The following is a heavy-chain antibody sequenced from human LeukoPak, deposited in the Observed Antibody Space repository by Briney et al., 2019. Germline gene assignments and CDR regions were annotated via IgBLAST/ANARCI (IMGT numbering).Heavy chain of an antibody. Sequence: ASVKVSCKASGYTFTSYAMNWVRQAPGQGLEWMGWINTNTGNPTYAQGFTGRFVFSLDTSVSTAYPQTSSLKAEDTDVYYCARALPTDYGEVVDYFDYWGQGTLVTVSS. CDR3: ARALPTDYGEVVDYFDY. J-gene: IGHJ4*02. V-gene: IGHV7-4-1*02. D-gene: IGHD4-17*01. CDR1: GYTFTSYA. CDR2: INTNTGNP.